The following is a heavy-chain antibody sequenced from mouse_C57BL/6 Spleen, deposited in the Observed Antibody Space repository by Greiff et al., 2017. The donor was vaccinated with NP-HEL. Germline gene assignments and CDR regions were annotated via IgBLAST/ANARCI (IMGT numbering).Heavy chain of an antibody. CDR3: ARRGGQLRPHFDY. J-gene: IGHJ2*01. CDR2: IDPSDSET. CDR1: GYTFTSYW. D-gene: IGHD3-2*02. Sequence: QVQLKQPGAELVRPGSSVKLSCKASGYTFTSYWMHWVKQRPIQGLEWIGNIDPSDSETHYNQKFKDKATLTVDKSSSTAYMQLSSLTSEDSAVYYCARRGGQLRPHFDYWGQGTTLTVSS. V-gene: IGHV1-52*01.